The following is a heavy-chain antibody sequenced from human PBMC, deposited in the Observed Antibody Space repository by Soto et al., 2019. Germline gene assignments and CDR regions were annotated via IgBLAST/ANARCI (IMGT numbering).Heavy chain of an antibody. J-gene: IGHJ4*02. CDR1: SGSISSSNW. CDR2: IYHSGST. CDR3: ASQTRDFWRESPGHFDY. D-gene: IGHD3-3*01. V-gene: IGHV4-4*02. Sequence: SETLSLTCAVSSGSISSSNWWSWVRQPPGKGLEWIGEIYHSGSTNYNPSLKSRVTISVDKSKNQFSLKLSSVTAADTAVYYCASQTRDFWRESPGHFDYWGQGTLVTVSS.